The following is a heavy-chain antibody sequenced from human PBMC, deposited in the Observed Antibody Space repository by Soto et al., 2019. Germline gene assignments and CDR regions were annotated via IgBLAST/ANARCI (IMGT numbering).Heavy chain of an antibody. CDR3: ARGGRIRASGWFDY. CDR1: RFTFGTIW. Sequence: EVQLVESGGGLVQPGGSLRLSCAASRFTFGTIWISWVAQAPGKGRGGWANIQQDGSEKYYVDSVKGRFTISRDNAKNSLYLQMNSLRAEDTAVYYCARGGRIRASGWFDYWGQGTLVTVSS. V-gene: IGHV3-7*03. CDR2: IQQDGSEK. J-gene: IGHJ4*02. D-gene: IGHD6-19*01.